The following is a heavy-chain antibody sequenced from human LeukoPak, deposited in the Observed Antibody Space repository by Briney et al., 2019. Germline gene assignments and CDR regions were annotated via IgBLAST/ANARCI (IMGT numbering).Heavy chain of an antibody. Sequence: PGSSVKVSCKASGGTFSSYAISWVRQAPGQGLEWMGGIIPIFGTANYAQKFQGRVTITTDESTSTAYMELSSLRAEDTALYYCANGRRIHYDSSGYYVDAFDIWGQGTMVTVSS. V-gene: IGHV1-69*05. J-gene: IGHJ3*02. CDR1: GGTFSSYA. D-gene: IGHD3-22*01. CDR3: ANGRRIHYDSSGYYVDAFDI. CDR2: IIPIFGTA.